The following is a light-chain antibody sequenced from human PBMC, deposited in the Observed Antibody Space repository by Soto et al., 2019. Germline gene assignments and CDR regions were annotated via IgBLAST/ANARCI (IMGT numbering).Light chain of an antibody. CDR1: QSVTLW. Sequence: DIPMTQSPSILSASVGDGVTIACRASQSVTLWLTWYQQKPWKAPKLLLYKASTLESGVPSRFSGNGSETDFTLTISSLQPDDIGTYYWQQYNSYPYTFGQGTKLEIK. V-gene: IGKV1-5*03. J-gene: IGKJ2*01. CDR3: QQYNSYPYT. CDR2: KAS.